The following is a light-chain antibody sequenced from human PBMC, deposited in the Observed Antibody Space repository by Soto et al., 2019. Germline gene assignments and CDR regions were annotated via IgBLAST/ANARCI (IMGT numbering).Light chain of an antibody. CDR2: GAT. V-gene: IGKV1-33*01. Sequence: DIQMTQSPSSLSASVGDRVTITCQASQDMNNYLNWYQQKPGKAPNLLIYGATNLETGVPARFSGSGSGTDFTLTISNLQADDIATYYCQQYANLITFGQGTRLEIK. CDR1: QDMNNY. J-gene: IGKJ5*01. CDR3: QQYANLIT.